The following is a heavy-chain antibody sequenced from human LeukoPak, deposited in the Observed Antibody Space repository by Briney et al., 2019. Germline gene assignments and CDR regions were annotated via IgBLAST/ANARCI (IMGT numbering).Heavy chain of an antibody. CDR1: GYSFTSYW. Sequence: GESLKISCKGSGYSFTSYWIGWVRQMPGEGLEWMGIIYPGDSDTRYSPSFQGQVTISADKSISTAYLQWSSLKASDTAMYYCARIDLGIAAAGPLGGWFDPWGQGTLVTVSS. CDR3: ARIDLGIAAAGPLGGWFDP. D-gene: IGHD6-13*01. CDR2: IYPGDSDT. V-gene: IGHV5-51*01. J-gene: IGHJ5*02.